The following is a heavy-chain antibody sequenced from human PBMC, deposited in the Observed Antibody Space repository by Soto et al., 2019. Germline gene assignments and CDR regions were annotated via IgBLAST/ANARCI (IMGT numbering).Heavy chain of an antibody. Sequence: ASVKVSCKASGYTFTGYYMHWVRQAPGQGLEWMGWINPNSGGTNYAQKFQGWVTMTRDTSISTAYMELSRLRSDDTAVYYCAREMRLRYFDWLRPETGRYYYGMDVWGQGTTVTVSS. CDR2: INPNSGGT. V-gene: IGHV1-2*04. D-gene: IGHD3-9*01. J-gene: IGHJ6*02. CDR1: GYTFTGYY. CDR3: AREMRLRYFDWLRPETGRYYYGMDV.